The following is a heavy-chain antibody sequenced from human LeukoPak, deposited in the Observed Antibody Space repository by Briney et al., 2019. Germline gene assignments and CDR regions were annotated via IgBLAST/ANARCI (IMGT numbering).Heavy chain of an antibody. CDR2: IDPSGGST. D-gene: IGHD1-26*01. CDR1: GYTFTSYY. V-gene: IGHV1-46*01. Sequence: ASVKVSCKASGYTFTSYYIHWVRQAPGQGLEWMGIIDPSGGSTNYAQDFQGRVTMTRDTSTSTVYMELSSLRSEDTAVYYCARRELAGSTAYFDYWGQGTLVTVSS. CDR3: ARRELAGSTAYFDY. J-gene: IGHJ4*02.